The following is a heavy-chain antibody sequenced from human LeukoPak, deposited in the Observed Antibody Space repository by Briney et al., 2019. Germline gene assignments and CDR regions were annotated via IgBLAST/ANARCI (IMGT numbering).Heavy chain of an antibody. J-gene: IGHJ6*03. CDR1: GFTFSSYA. Sequence: GGSVRLSCASSGFTFSSYAMRWVGQARGKGLEWVSAISVSGGSKYYADSVRDGLTIYRDSYKHTQYLQMNSLRADDTAVYCGAKLAGTESYYNYIDVRGKGTTVTVSS. V-gene: IGHV3-23*01. CDR3: AKLAGTESYYNYIDV. CDR2: ISVSGGSK. D-gene: IGHD1-1*01.